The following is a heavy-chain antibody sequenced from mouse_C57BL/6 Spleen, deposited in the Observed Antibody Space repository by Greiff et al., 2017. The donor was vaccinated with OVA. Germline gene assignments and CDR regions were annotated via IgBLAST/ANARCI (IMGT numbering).Heavy chain of an antibody. D-gene: IGHD1-1*01. J-gene: IGHJ3*01. CDR1: GYTFTSYT. V-gene: IGHV1-4*01. CDR2: INPSSGYT. CDR3: ANYGSSPFAY. Sequence: VKLVESGAELARPGASVKMSCKASGYTFTSYTMHWVKQRPGQGLEWIGYINPSSGYTKYNQKFKDKATLTADKSSSTAYMQLSSLTSEDSAVYYCANYGSSPFAYWGQGTLVTVSA.